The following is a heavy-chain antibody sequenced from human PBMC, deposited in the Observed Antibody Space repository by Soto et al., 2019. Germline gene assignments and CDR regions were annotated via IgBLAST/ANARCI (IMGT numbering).Heavy chain of an antibody. Sequence: QVQLVQSGAEEKKPGASVKVSCKASGYTFTSYAMHWVRQAPGQRLEWMGWINAGNGNTKYSQKFQGRGTITRHTSASTAYMELSSLRSEDTAVYYCARDPSYYGMDVWGPGTTVTVSS. J-gene: IGHJ6*02. CDR1: GYTFTSYA. CDR3: ARDPSYYGMDV. V-gene: IGHV1-3*05. CDR2: INAGNGNT.